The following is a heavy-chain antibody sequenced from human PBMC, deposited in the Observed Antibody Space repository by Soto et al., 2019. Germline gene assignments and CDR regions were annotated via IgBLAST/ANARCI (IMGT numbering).Heavy chain of an antibody. V-gene: IGHV3-30-3*01. CDR1: GFTFSIYA. CDR3: ARGRYCSGTSCYTDYYSGRDG. D-gene: IGHD2-2*02. J-gene: IGHJ6*02. Sequence: HPVGSLRLSCAASGFTFSIYALHWVRQAPGKGLGWVAVISFDGSNKVYADSVKGRFTISRDNSKNTLYVQMNSLRGEDTAVYYCARGRYCSGTSCYTDYYSGRDGWGQGTTVTVPS. CDR2: ISFDGSNK.